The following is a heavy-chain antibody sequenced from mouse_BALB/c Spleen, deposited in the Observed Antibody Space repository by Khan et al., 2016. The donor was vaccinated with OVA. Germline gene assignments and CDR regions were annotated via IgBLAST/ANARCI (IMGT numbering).Heavy chain of an antibody. D-gene: IGHD1-1*01. CDR3: ARVYGSSGVDY. Sequence: EVELVESGGGLVKPGGSLKLSCAASGFTFSSYAMSWVRQTPEKRLEWVASMSSGGSTYYPDSVKGRFTISRDNARNILYLQMSSLRSEDTAMYYCARVYGSSGVDYWDQGTTLTVSS. V-gene: IGHV5-6-5*01. CDR2: MSSGGST. CDR1: GFTFSSYA. J-gene: IGHJ2*01.